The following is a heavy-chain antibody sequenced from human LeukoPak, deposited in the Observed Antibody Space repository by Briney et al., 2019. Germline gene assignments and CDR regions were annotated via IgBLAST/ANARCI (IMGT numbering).Heavy chain of an antibody. CDR1: GGTFSSYA. D-gene: IGHD2-8*01. J-gene: IGHJ2*01. CDR2: IIPIFGTA. CDR3: AREQGYCTNGLCQDCNFDL. Sequence: EASVKVSCKASGGTFSSYAISWVRQAPGQGLEWMGRIIPIFGTANYAQKFQGRVTITTDESTSTAYMELSSLRSEDTAVYYCAREQGYCTNGLCQDCNFDLWGRAPWSLSPQ. V-gene: IGHV1-69*05.